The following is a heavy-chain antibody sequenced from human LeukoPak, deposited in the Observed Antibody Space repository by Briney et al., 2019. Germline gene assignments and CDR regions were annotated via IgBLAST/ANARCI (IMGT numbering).Heavy chain of an antibody. CDR3: ARANYYDSSGYYSPADY. D-gene: IGHD3-22*01. Sequence: ASVKVSCKASGGTFSSYAISWVRQAPGQGLEWMGGIIPIFGTANYAQKFQGRVTITADESTSTAYMELSSLRSEDTAVYYCARANYYDSSGYYSPADYWGQGTLVTVSS. V-gene: IGHV1-69*13. CDR1: GGTFSSYA. CDR2: IIPIFGTA. J-gene: IGHJ4*02.